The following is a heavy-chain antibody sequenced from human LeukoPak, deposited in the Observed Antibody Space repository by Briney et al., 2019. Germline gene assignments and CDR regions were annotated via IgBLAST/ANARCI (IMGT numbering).Heavy chain of an antibody. J-gene: IGHJ4*02. CDR2: IYYSGST. V-gene: IGHV4-39*01. Sequence: KPSETLSLTCTVSGGSISSSSYYWGWTRQPPGKGLEWIGSIYYSGSTYYNPSLKSRITISVDTSKNQFSLKLSSVTAADTAVYYCARHPDHYGDYGELYFDYWGQGTLVTVSS. D-gene: IGHD4-17*01. CDR1: GGSISSSSYY. CDR3: ARHPDHYGDYGELYFDY.